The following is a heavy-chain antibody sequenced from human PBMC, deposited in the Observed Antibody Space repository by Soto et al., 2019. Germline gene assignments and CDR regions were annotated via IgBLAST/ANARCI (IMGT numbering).Heavy chain of an antibody. CDR1: GGSFSGYY. CDR3: ARMSAEVGWFDP. D-gene: IGHD6-19*01. Sequence: LSLTCAVYGGSFSGYYWSWIRQPPGKGLEWIGEINHSGSTNYNPSLKSRVTISVDTSKNQFSLKLSSVTAADTAVYHCARMSAEVGWFDPWGQGTLVTVSS. CDR2: INHSGST. V-gene: IGHV4-34*01. J-gene: IGHJ5*02.